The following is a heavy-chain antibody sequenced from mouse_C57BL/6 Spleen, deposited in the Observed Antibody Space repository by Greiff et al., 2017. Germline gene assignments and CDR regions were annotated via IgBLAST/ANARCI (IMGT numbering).Heavy chain of an antibody. CDR1: GYAFSSYW. V-gene: IGHV1-80*01. J-gene: IGHJ2*01. CDR2: IYPGDGDT. D-gene: IGHD1-1*01. Sequence: VKLMESGAELVKPGASVKISCKASGYAFSSYWMNWVKQRPGKGLEWIGQIYPGDGDTNYNGKFKGKATLTADKSSSTAYMQLSSLTSEDSAVYFCARHYYGSSSYFDYWGQGTTLTVSS. CDR3: ARHYYGSSSYFDY.